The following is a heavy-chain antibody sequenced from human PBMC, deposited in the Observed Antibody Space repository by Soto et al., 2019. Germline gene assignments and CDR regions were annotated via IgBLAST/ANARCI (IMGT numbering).Heavy chain of an antibody. Sequence: PGGSLRLSCAASGFTFSSYGMHWVRQAPGKGLEWVAVIWYDGSNKYYADSVKGRFTISRDNAKNTLYLQMNSLRAEDTAVYYCARDLNKLLWFGELLSRYYYYGMDVWGQGTTVTVSS. CDR3: ARDLNKLLWFGELLSRYYYYGMDV. CDR1: GFTFSSYG. J-gene: IGHJ6*02. D-gene: IGHD3-10*01. V-gene: IGHV3-33*01. CDR2: IWYDGSNK.